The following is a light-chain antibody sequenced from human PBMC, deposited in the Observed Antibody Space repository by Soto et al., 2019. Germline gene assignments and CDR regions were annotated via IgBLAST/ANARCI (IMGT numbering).Light chain of an antibody. J-gene: IGKJ2*01. CDR3: QKYNSAPPYT. CDR2: AAS. V-gene: IGKV1-27*01. CDR1: QGISNY. Sequence: DIQMTQSPSSLSAAEGDRVTITCRASQGISNYLAWYQQKPGKVPKLLIYAASTLQSGVPSRFSGSGSGTDFTLTISSLQPEDVATYYCQKYNSAPPYTFGQGTKLEIK.